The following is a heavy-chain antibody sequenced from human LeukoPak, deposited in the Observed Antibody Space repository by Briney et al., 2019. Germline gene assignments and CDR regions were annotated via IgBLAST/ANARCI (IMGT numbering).Heavy chain of an antibody. J-gene: IGHJ5*02. Sequence: ASVKVSCKASGGTFSSYAISWVRQAPGQGLEWMGWISAYNGNTNYAQKLQGRVTMTTDTSTSTAYMELRSLRSDDTAVYYCARDLKTCSGGSCPNWFDPWGQGTLVTVSS. V-gene: IGHV1-18*01. D-gene: IGHD2-15*01. CDR2: ISAYNGNT. CDR1: GGTFSSYA. CDR3: ARDLKTCSGGSCPNWFDP.